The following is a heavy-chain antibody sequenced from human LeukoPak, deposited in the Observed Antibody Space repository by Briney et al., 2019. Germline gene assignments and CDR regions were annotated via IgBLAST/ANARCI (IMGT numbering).Heavy chain of an antibody. V-gene: IGHV1-2*04. Sequence: ASVKVSCKASGYTFTGSYIHWVRQAPGQGLEWMGWINPNTGGTNYAQKFQGWVTMTRDTSITTAYMELYRLQYDDAAVYYCAIDYDYVWGSYRWSFDYWGQGTLVTVSS. CDR2: INPNTGGT. D-gene: IGHD3-16*02. CDR3: AIDYDYVWGSYRWSFDY. CDR1: GYTFTGSY. J-gene: IGHJ4*02.